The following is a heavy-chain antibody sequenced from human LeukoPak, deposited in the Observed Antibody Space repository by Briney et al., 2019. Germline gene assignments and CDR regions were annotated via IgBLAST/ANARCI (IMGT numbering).Heavy chain of an antibody. CDR1: VYSASFNYFY. CDR3: ASEAFCAGGTCHLQRVAS. Sequence: SETLSFNSSVYSASFNYFYWSWHRPAQGKGREGFGGANPGDTKYAQKFQGRLTITRDTSTGTAYMELRSLISGDTAVYYCASEAFCAGGTCHLQRVASWGPGTLLTVSS. J-gene: IGHJ4*02. D-gene: IGHD2-8*02. V-gene: IGHV1-2*06. CDR2: ANPGDT.